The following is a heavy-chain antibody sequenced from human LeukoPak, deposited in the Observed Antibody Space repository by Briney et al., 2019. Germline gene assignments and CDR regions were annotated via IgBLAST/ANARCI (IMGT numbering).Heavy chain of an antibody. V-gene: IGHV3-23*01. D-gene: IGHD3-22*01. Sequence: GGSLRLSCAASGFTFSSHAMSWVRQTPGKGLEWVSSISAGGDNIHYADSVKGRFTISRDNSKSTLYLQMNSLRAEDTAVYFCAYFDSSGYYYGRLRYWGQGTPVTVSS. J-gene: IGHJ4*02. CDR1: GFTFSSHA. CDR3: AYFDSSGYYYGRLRY. CDR2: ISAGGDNI.